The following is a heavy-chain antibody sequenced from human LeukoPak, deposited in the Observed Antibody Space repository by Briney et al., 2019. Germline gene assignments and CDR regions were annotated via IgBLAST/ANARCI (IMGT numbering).Heavy chain of an antibody. D-gene: IGHD6-19*01. Sequence: SETLSLTCTVSGGSINNFYWSWIRQSPGKGLEWVGYVYYTGTTYYNPSLKSRLTIPVDTSKNQFSLKLNSVTAADTALYYCARGGWSLDYWGQGILVTVSS. CDR1: GGSINNFY. CDR2: VYYTGTT. V-gene: IGHV4-59*01. CDR3: ARGGWSLDY. J-gene: IGHJ4*02.